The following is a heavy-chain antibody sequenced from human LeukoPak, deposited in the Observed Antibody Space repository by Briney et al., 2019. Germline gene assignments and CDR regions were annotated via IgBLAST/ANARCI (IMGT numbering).Heavy chain of an antibody. CDR2: IGNNGGGI. D-gene: IGHD3-22*01. CDR3: AKDSYDSSGSRYDY. J-gene: IGHJ4*02. Sequence: GGSLRFSVEASGFPFTSFTRYGFGRAPGRGLDGVSIIGNNGGGIHYADSVRGRFTISRDNTKNTLYMQMNSLRAEDTAVYYCAKDSYDSSGSRYDYWGQGTLVTVSS. CDR1: GFPFTSFT. V-gene: IGHV3-23*01.